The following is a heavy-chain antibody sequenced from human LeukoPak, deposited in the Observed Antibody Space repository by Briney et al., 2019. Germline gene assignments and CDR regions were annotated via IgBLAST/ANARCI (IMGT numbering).Heavy chain of an antibody. CDR1: GFTFSTYA. D-gene: IGHD3-22*01. CDR2: ISGSGGST. J-gene: IGHJ4*02. V-gene: IGHV3-23*01. Sequence: GGSLRLSCAASGFTFSTYAMNWVRQAPGKGLEKGLEWVSAISGSGGSTYYADSVKGRFTISRDNSKNSLYLQMNSLRAEDMALYYCAKEGLLRNFDYWGQGTLVTVSS. CDR3: AKEGLLRNFDY.